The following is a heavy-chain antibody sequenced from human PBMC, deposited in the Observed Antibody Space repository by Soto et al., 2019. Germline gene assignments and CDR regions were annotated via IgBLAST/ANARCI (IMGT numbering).Heavy chain of an antibody. Sequence: QVQLVESGGGVVQPGRSLRLSCAASGFTFSSYGMHWVRQAPGKGLEWVAVISYDGSNKYYADSVKVRFTISRDNSKNTLYLQMNSLRAEDTAVYYCAKDLGVVIYYYYMDVWGKGTTVTVSS. D-gene: IGHD3-10*01. CDR2: ISYDGSNK. CDR3: AKDLGVVIYYYYMDV. V-gene: IGHV3-30*18. CDR1: GFTFSSYG. J-gene: IGHJ6*03.